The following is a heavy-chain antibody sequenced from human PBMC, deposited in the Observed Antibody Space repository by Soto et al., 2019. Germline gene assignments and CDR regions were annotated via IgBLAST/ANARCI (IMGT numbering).Heavy chain of an antibody. J-gene: IGHJ6*02. V-gene: IGHV3-15*01. Sequence: GGSLRLSCAASGFTFSNAWMCWVRQAPGKGLEWVGRIKSKTDGGTTDYAAPVKGRFTISRDDSKNTLYLQMNSLKTEDTAVYYCTTVWFGELEYYYYYGMDVWGQGTTVTVSS. CDR2: IKSKTDGGTT. D-gene: IGHD3-10*01. CDR3: TTVWFGELEYYYYYGMDV. CDR1: GFTFSNAW.